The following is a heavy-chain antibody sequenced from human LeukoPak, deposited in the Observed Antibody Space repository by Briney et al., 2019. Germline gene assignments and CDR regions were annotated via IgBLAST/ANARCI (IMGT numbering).Heavy chain of an antibody. Sequence: SETLSLTCAVYGGSFSGYYWSWIRQPPGKGLEWIGEINHSGSTNYNPSLKSRVTISVDTSKNQFSLKLSSVTAADTAVYYCARRSGSYPSPYFDYWGQGTLVTVSS. CDR2: INHSGST. V-gene: IGHV4-34*01. J-gene: IGHJ4*02. CDR1: GGSFSGYY. D-gene: IGHD1-26*01. CDR3: ARRSGSYPSPYFDY.